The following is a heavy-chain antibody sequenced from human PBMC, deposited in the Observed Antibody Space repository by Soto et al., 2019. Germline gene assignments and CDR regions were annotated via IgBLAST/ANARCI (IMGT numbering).Heavy chain of an antibody. Sequence: GGSLRLSYAASGFTFSSYGMHWVRQAPGKGLEWVAVIWYDGSNKYYADSVKGRFTISRDNSKNTLYLQMNSLRAEDTAVYYCASLWFGELLPPDAFDIWGQGTMVTVSS. J-gene: IGHJ3*02. D-gene: IGHD3-10*01. CDR2: IWYDGSNK. CDR1: GFTFSSYG. V-gene: IGHV3-33*01. CDR3: ASLWFGELLPPDAFDI.